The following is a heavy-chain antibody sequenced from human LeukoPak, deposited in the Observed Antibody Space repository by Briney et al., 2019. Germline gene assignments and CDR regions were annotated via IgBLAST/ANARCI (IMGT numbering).Heavy chain of an antibody. CDR1: GFTFNTYA. V-gene: IGHV3-30-3*02. D-gene: IGHD2-2*01. Sequence: PGGSLRLSCAASGFTFNTYALHWVRQAPGKGLEWAALISYDGSNKYYADSVKGRFTISRDTSKNTLYLQMNSLRAEDTAVYYCAKDGSSEPLDYWGQGTLVTVSS. J-gene: IGHJ4*02. CDR3: AKDGSSEPLDY. CDR2: ISYDGSNK.